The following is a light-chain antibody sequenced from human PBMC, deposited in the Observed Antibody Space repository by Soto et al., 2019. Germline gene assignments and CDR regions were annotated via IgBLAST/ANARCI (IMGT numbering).Light chain of an antibody. V-gene: IGKV1-39*01. CDR1: QSIGRY. CDR2: DAS. J-gene: IGKJ2*01. Sequence: DIQMTQSPSSLSASVGDRVTVTCRASQSIGRYLNWYQQKPGKAPKPLIYDASSLQTGVPSRFSGNESGTDFTLTINSLQPEDFATYYWQQSFSAPRTFGQGTKLEIK. CDR3: QQSFSAPRT.